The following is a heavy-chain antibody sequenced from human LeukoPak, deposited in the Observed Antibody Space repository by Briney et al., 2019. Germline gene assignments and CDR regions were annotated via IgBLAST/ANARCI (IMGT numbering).Heavy chain of an antibody. Sequence: GGSLRLSCAASEFTLSSYSMNWVRQAPGKGLEGVSYITSTSSSIYYADSVKGRFTISRDNSRNSLYLQMNNLRAGDTAVYYCASSISLGYWGQGTLVTVSS. D-gene: IGHD6-6*01. CDR1: EFTLSSYS. CDR3: ASSISLGY. V-gene: IGHV3-48*01. CDR2: ITSTSSSI. J-gene: IGHJ4*02.